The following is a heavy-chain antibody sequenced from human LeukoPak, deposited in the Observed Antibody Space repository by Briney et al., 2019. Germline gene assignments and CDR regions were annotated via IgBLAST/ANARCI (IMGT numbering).Heavy chain of an antibody. D-gene: IGHD3-22*01. V-gene: IGHV3-23*01. CDR3: AKRRASDGSGYRAFEF. J-gene: IGHJ4*02. Sequence: GGSLRLSCAASGFIFSRYDTSWVRQPPEEGLEWVSTISFAGDKTAYTDSVKGRFIISRDNSKNTVYLQMNSLRAEDTAVYYCAKRRASDGSGYRAFEFWGQGTLVTVSS. CDR2: ISFAGDKT. CDR1: GFIFSRYD.